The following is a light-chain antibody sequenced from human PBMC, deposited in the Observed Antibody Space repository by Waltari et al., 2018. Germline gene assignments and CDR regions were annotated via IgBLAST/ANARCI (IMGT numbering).Light chain of an antibody. V-gene: IGLV2-14*01. J-gene: IGLJ1*01. Sequence: QSALTQPASVSGSPGQSITISCTGTSRDVGGYNYVYWYQQHPGKAPKLMIYDVSKRPSGVSNRFSGSKSGNTASLTISGLQAEDEADYYCSSYTSSSIYVFGTGTKVTVL. CDR2: DVS. CDR1: SRDVGGYNY. CDR3: SSYTSSSIYV.